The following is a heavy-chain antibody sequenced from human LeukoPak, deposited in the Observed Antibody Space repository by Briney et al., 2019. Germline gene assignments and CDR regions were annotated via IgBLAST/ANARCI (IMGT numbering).Heavy chain of an antibody. Sequence: GGSLKISCKGSGYSFTSYWIGWVRQMPGKGLEWMGIIYPGDSDTRYSPSFQGQVTISADKSISTAYLQWSSLQASDTAMYYCARQGSSDYDYVWGSYRPRPLGPVLNWGQGTLVTVSS. J-gene: IGHJ4*02. CDR1: GYSFTSYW. CDR2: IYPGDSDT. D-gene: IGHD3-16*02. V-gene: IGHV5-51*01. CDR3: ARQGSSDYDYVWGSYRPRPLGPVLN.